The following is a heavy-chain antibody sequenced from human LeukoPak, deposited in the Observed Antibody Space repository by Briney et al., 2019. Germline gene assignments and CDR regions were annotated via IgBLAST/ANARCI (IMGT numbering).Heavy chain of an antibody. J-gene: IGHJ4*02. V-gene: IGHV3-30*02. Sequence: GGSLRLSCAASAFTFRSYGMHWVRQAPGKGLEWVAFIRYHGSDKYYADSVKGRFTISRDNTKNSVFLQMNSLRAEDTAIYYCANNEGYNSGWYSDYWGQGTLVIVSS. CDR3: ANNEGYNSGWYSDY. CDR1: AFTFRSYG. CDR2: IRYHGSDK. D-gene: IGHD6-19*01.